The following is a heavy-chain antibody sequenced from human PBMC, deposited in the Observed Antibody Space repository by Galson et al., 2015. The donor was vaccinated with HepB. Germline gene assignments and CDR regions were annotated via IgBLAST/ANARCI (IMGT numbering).Heavy chain of an antibody. Sequence: SLRLSCAASGFSFSSYGMHWVRQAPGKGLAWVADIKQDGTEQHYVASVAGRFTISRDNARNSLFLPMDSLRAEDTAVYYCARENYYDGSGSDAFDMWGQGTMVTVSA. D-gene: IGHD3-22*01. CDR2: IKQDGTEQ. J-gene: IGHJ3*02. V-gene: IGHV3-7*01. CDR1: GFSFSSYG. CDR3: ARENYYDGSGSDAFDM.